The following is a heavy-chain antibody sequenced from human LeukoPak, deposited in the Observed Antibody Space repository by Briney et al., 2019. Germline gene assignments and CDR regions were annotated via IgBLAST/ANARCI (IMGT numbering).Heavy chain of an antibody. V-gene: IGHV4-39*07. CDR3: ARGGYQLQDAFDI. J-gene: IGHJ3*02. D-gene: IGHD2-2*01. CDR2: IYYSGST. Sequence: SETLSLTCTVSGGSISSSSYYWGWIRQPPGKGLEWIGSIYYSGSTNYNPSLKSRVTISVDTSKNQFSLKLSSVTAADTAVYYRARGGYQLQDAFDIWGQGTMVTVSS. CDR1: GGSISSSSYY.